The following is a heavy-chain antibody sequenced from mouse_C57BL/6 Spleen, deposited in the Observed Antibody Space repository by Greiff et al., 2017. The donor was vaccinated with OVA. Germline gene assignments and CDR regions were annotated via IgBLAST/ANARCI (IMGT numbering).Heavy chain of an antibody. D-gene: IGHD1-1*01. CDR2: IDPETGGT. V-gene: IGHV1-15*01. J-gene: IGHJ1*03. CDR1: GYTFTDYE. CDR3: TRNYYGSSHWYVDV. Sequence: VQLQQSGAELVRPGASVTLSCKASGYTFTDYEMHWVKQTPVHGLEWIGAIDPETGGTAYNQKFKGKAILTADKSSSTAYMELRSLTSEDSAVYYCTRNYYGSSHWYVDVWGTGTTVTVSS.